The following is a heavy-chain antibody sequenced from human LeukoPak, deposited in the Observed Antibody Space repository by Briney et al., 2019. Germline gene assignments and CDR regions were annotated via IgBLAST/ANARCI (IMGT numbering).Heavy chain of an antibody. CDR2: IYPGDSDT. J-gene: IGHJ5*02. D-gene: IGHD5-12*01. Sequence: GESLKISCKGSGYSFTNYWIGWVRQMPGKGLEWTGSIYPGDSDTRYSPSFRGQVTISADKSINTAFLQWSSLKASDTAIYYCATVAGYAKNWFDPWGQGTLVTVSS. V-gene: IGHV5-51*01. CDR1: GYSFTNYW. CDR3: ATVAGYAKNWFDP.